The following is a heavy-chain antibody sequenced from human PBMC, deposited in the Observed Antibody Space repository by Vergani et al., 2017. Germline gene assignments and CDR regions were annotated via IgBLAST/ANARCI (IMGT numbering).Heavy chain of an antibody. Sequence: QVQLQQWGAGLLTPSETLSLTCAVYGGSFSGYYWSWIRQPPGEGLEWIGELNHSGSTNYNPSLKSRVTISVDTSKNQFSLKLSSVTAADTAVYYCARAVAAWRYVDLWGRGTLGTVSS. J-gene: IGHJ2*01. CDR1: GGSFSGYY. V-gene: IGHV4-34*01. D-gene: IGHD2-15*01. CDR2: LNHSGST. CDR3: ARAVAAWRYVDL.